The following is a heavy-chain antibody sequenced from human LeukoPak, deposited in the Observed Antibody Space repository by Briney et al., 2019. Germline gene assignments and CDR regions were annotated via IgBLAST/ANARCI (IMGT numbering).Heavy chain of an antibody. CDR1: GYTFTSYA. CDR3: ARGVATNRYNFDY. J-gene: IGHJ4*02. Sequence: ASVKVSCKASGYTFTSYAMHWVRQAPGQRLEWMGWINAGNGNTKYSQKFQGRVTITRDTSASTAYVELSSLRSEDTAVYSCARGVATNRYNFDYWGQGTLVTVSS. CDR2: INAGNGNT. D-gene: IGHD5-12*01. V-gene: IGHV1-3*01.